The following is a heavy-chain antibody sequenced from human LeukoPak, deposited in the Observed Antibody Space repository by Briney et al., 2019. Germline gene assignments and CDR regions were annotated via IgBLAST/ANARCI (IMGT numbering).Heavy chain of an antibody. CDR3: AKAVSSGWSYYYGMDV. J-gene: IGHJ6*02. CDR1: GFTFSSYA. D-gene: IGHD6-19*01. Sequence: GGSLRLSCAASGFTFSSYAMSWVRQAPGKGLEWVSAISGSGGSTYYADSVKGRFTISRDNSKNTLYLQMNSLRAEDTAVYYRAKAVSSGWSYYYGMDVWGQGTTVTVSS. CDR2: ISGSGGST. V-gene: IGHV3-23*01.